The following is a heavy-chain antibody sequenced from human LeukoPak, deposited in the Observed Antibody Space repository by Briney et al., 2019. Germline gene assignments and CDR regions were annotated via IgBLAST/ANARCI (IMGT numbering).Heavy chain of an antibody. V-gene: IGHV4-61*02. CDR3: ARVGYYYDSSGFDAFDI. CDR2: IYMSGST. J-gene: IGHJ3*02. CDR1: GGSIRSGTDY. Sequence: SQTLSLTCTVSGGSIRSGTDYWSWIRQPAGKGLEWIGRIYMSGSTDYNPSFKSRVTMSVDTSKNQVSLKLRSVTAADTAVYYCARVGYYYDSSGFDAFDIWGQGTMVTVSS. D-gene: IGHD3-22*01.